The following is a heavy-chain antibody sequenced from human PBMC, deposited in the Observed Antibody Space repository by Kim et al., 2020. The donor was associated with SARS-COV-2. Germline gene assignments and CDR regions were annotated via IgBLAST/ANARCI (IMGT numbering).Heavy chain of an antibody. Sequence: GGSLRLSCAASGFTFSSYDMHWVRQATGKGLEWVSAIGTAGDTYYPGSVKGRFTISRENAKNSLYLQMNSLRAGDTAVYYCARDSNYWYFDLWGRGTLVTVSS. J-gene: IGHJ2*01. CDR2: IGTAGDT. V-gene: IGHV3-13*01. CDR3: ARDSNYWYFDL. CDR1: GFTFSSYD.